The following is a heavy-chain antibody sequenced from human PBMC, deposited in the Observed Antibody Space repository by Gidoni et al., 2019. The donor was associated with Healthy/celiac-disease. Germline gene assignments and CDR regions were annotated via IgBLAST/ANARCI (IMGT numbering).Heavy chain of an antibody. CDR1: GGPFSTYA. Sequence: QMQQVQSGDEVKMPGSSGMVPCEASGGPFSTYAISWVRRAPGQGLEWVGGISPIFGTANYARKIQGRVTITADESTSTAYMELSSLMSEDTAVYYCARVSIPQPADSSWYGGFDYWGQGTLVTVSS. D-gene: IGHD6-13*01. CDR3: ARVSIPQPADSSWYGGFDY. J-gene: IGHJ4*02. CDR2: ISPIFGTA. V-gene: IGHV1-69*01.